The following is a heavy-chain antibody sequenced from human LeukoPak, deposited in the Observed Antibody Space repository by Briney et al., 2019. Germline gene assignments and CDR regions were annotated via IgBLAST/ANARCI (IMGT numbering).Heavy chain of an antibody. CDR1: GYTFTGYY. V-gene: IGHV1-2*02. D-gene: IGHD4-17*01. Sequence: GASEKVSCKASGYTFTGYYMHWVRQAPGQGLEWMGWINPYSGDTNYAQKFQGRVTMTRDTSISTAYMELSRLRSDDTALYYCARGPKMPYGTHFDYWGQGTLVTVSS. CDR3: ARGPKMPYGTHFDY. J-gene: IGHJ4*02. CDR2: INPYSGDT.